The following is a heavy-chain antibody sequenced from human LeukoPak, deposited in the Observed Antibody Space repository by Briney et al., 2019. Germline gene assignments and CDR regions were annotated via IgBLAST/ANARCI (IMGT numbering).Heavy chain of an antibody. V-gene: IGHV1-18*01. D-gene: IGHD2-15*01. CDR2: ISAYNGNT. CDR3: ARDGDIVVVVAATDAFDI. J-gene: IGHJ3*02. Sequence: ASVKVFCKASGYTYTSYGISWVRQAPGQGLEGMGWISAYNGNTNYAQKLQGRVTMTTDTSTSTAYMELRSLRSDDTAVYYCARDGDIVVVVAATDAFDIWGQGTMVTVSS. CDR1: GYTYTSYG.